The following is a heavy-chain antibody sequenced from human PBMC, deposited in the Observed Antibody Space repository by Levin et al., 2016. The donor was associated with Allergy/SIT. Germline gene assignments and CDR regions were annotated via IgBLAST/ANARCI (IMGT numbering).Heavy chain of an antibody. Sequence: WIRQPPGKGLEWIGSIYYSGSTYYNPSLKSRVTISVDTSKNQFSLKLRSVAAADTAVYYCARGEFGWYFDLWGRGTLVTVSS. V-gene: IGHV4-39*01. CDR2: IYYSGST. J-gene: IGHJ2*01. CDR3: ARGEFGWYFDL. D-gene: IGHD3-10*01.